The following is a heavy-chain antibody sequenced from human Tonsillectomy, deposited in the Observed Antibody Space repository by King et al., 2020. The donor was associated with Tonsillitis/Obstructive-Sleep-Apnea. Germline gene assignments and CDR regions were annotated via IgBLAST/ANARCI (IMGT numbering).Heavy chain of an antibody. CDR2: INPSGDST. J-gene: IGHJ4*02. CDR3: ARGAAVAIAFDF. V-gene: IGHV1-46*01. D-gene: IGHD6-19*01. Sequence: VQLVQSGAEVKKPGASVKVSCKASGYTFTTYYMHWVRQAPGQGLEWMGIINPSGDSTSYAQKFQGRVTMTRDTSPNTVYMELSSLTSVDTAVYYCARGAAVAIAFDFWGQGTLVTVSS. CDR1: GYTFTTYY.